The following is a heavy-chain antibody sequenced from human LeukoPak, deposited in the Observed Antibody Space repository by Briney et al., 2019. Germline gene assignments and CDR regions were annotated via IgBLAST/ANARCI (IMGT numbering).Heavy chain of an antibody. CDR3: ARGDALAPAAAGDY. CDR1: GYIFMNYG. J-gene: IGHJ4*02. Sequence: AASVKVSCKTSGYIFMNYGINWVRQAPGLGLEWMGWISVYNGNTKSAQNFQGRVTMTTDISTSTAYMELRSLRSDDTAVYYCARGDALAPAAAGDYWGQGTLVTVSS. D-gene: IGHD2-2*01. CDR2: ISVYNGNT. V-gene: IGHV1-18*01.